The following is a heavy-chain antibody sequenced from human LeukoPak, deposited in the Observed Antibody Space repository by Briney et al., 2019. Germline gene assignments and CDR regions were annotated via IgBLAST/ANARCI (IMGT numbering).Heavy chain of an antibody. V-gene: IGHV4-34*01. CDR3: ARGQARHNEFGY. CDR1: GGSFSGYY. J-gene: IGHJ4*02. D-gene: IGHD6-6*01. CDR2: INHSGST. Sequence: SETLSLTCAVYGGSFSGYYWSWIRQPPGKGLEWIREINHSGSTNYNPSLKSRVTISVDTSKNQFSLKLSSVTAADTAVYYCARGQARHNEFGYWGQGTLVTVSS.